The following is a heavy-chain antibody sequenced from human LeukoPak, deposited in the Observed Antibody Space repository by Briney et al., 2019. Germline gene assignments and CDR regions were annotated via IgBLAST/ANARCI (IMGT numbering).Heavy chain of an antibody. D-gene: IGHD3-22*01. Sequence: GGSLRLSCTASGFIFNNYGLIWVRQAPGKGLEWVSAISTDGGGTNYADFVKGRFTISRDNAKNTLFLQMNSLRAEDTALYYCAKGSSGYVFDLWGQGTLVTVSS. CDR1: GFIFNNYG. J-gene: IGHJ4*02. CDR2: ISTDGGGT. V-gene: IGHV3-23*01. CDR3: AKGSSGYVFDL.